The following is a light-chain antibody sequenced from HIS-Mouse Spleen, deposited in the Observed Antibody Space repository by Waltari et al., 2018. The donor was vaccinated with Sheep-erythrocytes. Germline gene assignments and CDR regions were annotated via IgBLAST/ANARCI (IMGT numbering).Light chain of an antibody. CDR3: QSYDSSLSAVV. V-gene: IGLV1-40*01. J-gene: IGLJ2*01. CDR2: GNS. CDR1: SSNIGAGYD. Sequence: QSVLTQPPSVSGAPGQRVTISCPGSSSNIGAGYDVHWYQQLPGTAPKPLIYGNSNRPSGVPDRFSGSKSGTSASLAITGLQAEDEADYYCQSYDSSLSAVVFGGGTKLTVL.